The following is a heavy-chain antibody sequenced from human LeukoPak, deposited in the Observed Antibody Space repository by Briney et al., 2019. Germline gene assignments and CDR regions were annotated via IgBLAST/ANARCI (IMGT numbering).Heavy chain of an antibody. Sequence: ASVKVSCKASGYTFTGYYMHWVRQAPGQGLEWMGWINPNSGGTKYPQKFQGRVTMTRDTSISTAYLEVSRLRPDDTAVYSCARDQAGTTTLYFPGALDIWGQGTMVTVSS. J-gene: IGHJ3*02. CDR3: ARDQAGTTTLYFPGALDI. CDR1: GYTFTGYY. V-gene: IGHV1-2*02. D-gene: IGHD1-26*01. CDR2: INPNSGGT.